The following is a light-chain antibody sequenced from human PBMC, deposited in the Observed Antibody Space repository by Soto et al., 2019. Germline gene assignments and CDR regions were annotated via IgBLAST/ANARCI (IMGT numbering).Light chain of an antibody. J-gene: IGKJ1*01. CDR3: QQYGSSPWT. Sequence: DIQMTQSPSTLSASVGDRVTITCRASQSISTWLAWYQQKPGKAPKLLIYDASRLESGVPSRFSGSGSGTDFTLTISRLEPEEFAVYYCQQYGSSPWTFGQGTKVEIK. V-gene: IGKV1-5*01. CDR1: QSISTW. CDR2: DAS.